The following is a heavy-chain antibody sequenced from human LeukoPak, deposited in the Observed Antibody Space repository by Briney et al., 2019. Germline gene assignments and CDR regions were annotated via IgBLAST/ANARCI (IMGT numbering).Heavy chain of an antibody. J-gene: IGHJ2*01. CDR1: GYTFTGYY. D-gene: IGHD4-17*01. Sequence: ASVKVSCKASGYTFTGYYMHWVRQAPGQGLEWMGWINPNSGGTNCAQKFQGWVTMTRDTSISTAYMELSRLRSDDTAVYYCAKFHDYGDPTGYWYFDLWGRGTLVTVSS. V-gene: IGHV1-2*04. CDR2: INPNSGGT. CDR3: AKFHDYGDPTGYWYFDL.